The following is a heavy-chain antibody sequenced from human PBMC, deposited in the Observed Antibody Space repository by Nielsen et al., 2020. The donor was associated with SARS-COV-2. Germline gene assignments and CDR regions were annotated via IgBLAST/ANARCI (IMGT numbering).Heavy chain of an antibody. V-gene: IGHV3-30*18. CDR2: ISYDGSDK. J-gene: IGHJ5*02. CDR3: AKGVVISWFDP. CDR1: GFTFSSCD. Sequence: GGSLTLSCAASGFTFSSCDMHWVRQAPGKGLEWVAVISYDGSDKYYADSVKGRFTISRDNSKNTLYLQMNSLRAEDTAVYYCAKGVVISWFDPWGQGTMVTVSS. D-gene: IGHD3-22*01.